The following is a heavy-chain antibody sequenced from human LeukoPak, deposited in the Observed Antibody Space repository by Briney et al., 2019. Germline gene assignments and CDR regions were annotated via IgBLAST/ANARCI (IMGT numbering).Heavy chain of an antibody. Sequence: YYSGNTNYNPSLKSRVTISVDTSKNQFSLKLGSVTAADTALYYCARHYCSGGSCYLGFDYWGQGTLVTVSS. CDR2: YYSGNT. D-gene: IGHD2-15*01. J-gene: IGHJ4*02. V-gene: IGHV4-61*07. CDR3: ARHYCSGGSCYLGFDY.